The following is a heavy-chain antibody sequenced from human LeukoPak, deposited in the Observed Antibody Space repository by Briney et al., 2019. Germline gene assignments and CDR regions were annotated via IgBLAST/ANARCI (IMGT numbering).Heavy chain of an antibody. D-gene: IGHD2-8*02. Sequence: PSETLSLTCAVYGGSFSGYYWSWIRQRPGKGLEWIGEINHSGSTNYNPSLKSRVAISVDTSKNQFSLKLSSVTAADTAVYYCARGLTGGHRTDLKDYYYYYYMDVWGKGTTVTVSS. CDR3: ARGLTGGHRTDLKDYYYYYYMDV. V-gene: IGHV4-34*01. CDR1: GGSFSGYY. CDR2: INHSGST. J-gene: IGHJ6*03.